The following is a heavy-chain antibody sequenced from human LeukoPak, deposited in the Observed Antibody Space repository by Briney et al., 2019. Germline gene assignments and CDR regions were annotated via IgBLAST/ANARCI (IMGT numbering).Heavy chain of an antibody. J-gene: IGHJ4*02. V-gene: IGHV3-23*01. CDR1: GFTFSTYA. Sequence: RSGGSLRLPCAASGFTFSTYAMSWVRQAPGKELQWVSSISGSGDGTYHADSVKGRFTISRDNSRNTVYLQMNSLRVEDTAVYYCAKRRDYFDYWGQGTLVTVSP. CDR2: ISGSGDGT. CDR3: AKRRDYFDY.